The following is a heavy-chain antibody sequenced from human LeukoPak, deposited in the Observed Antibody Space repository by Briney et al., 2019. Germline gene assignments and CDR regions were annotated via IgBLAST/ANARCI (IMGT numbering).Heavy chain of an antibody. CDR2: IIPIFGTV. CDR3: ARGGTSSSYYGDAFDI. CDR1: GYTFTGYY. D-gene: IGHD6-13*01. V-gene: IGHV1-69*13. J-gene: IGHJ3*02. Sequence: SVKVSCKAFGYTFTGYYMHWVRQAPGQGLEWMGGIIPIFGTVNYAQKFQGRVTITADESTSTAYMELRSLRSEDTAVYYCARGGTSSSYYGDAFDIWGQGTMVTVSS.